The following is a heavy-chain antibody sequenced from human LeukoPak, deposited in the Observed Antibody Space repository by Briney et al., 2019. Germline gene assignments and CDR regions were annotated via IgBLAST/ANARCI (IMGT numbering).Heavy chain of an antibody. CDR1: GFTFSSYG. Sequence: GRSLRLSCAASGFTFSSYGMHWVRQAPGKGLEWVAVISYDGSNKYYADSVKGRFTISRDNSKNTLYLQMNSLRAEDTAVYYCAKEDIVVVVAATPEENYYYGMDVWGQGTTVTVSS. CDR2: ISYDGSNK. V-gene: IGHV3-30*18. D-gene: IGHD2-15*01. J-gene: IGHJ6*02. CDR3: AKEDIVVVVAATPEENYYYGMDV.